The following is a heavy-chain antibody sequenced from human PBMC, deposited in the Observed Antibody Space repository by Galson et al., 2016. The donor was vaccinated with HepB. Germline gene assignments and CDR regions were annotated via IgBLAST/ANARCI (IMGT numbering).Heavy chain of an antibody. J-gene: IGHJ6*02. CDR3: AKDMSIFGVVITHSGGGLDV. CDR1: GFTFDDYA. D-gene: IGHD3-3*01. V-gene: IGHV3-9*01. Sequence: SLRLSCAASGFTFDDYAMHWVRQAPGKGLEWISGISWNSGTIIYADSVKGRITISRDNAKNSLYLQMNSLRAEDTALYYCAKDMSIFGVVITHSGGGLDVWGQGTTVTVSS. CDR2: ISWNSGTI.